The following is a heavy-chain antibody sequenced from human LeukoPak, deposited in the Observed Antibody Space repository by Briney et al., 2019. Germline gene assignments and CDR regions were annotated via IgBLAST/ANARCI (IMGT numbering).Heavy chain of an antibody. CDR3: ANLPVYYYDSSGYYSIDAFDI. V-gene: IGHV4-59*01. D-gene: IGHD3-22*01. CDR2: IYYSGST. Sequence: PSETLSLTCTVSGGSISSYYWSWIRQPPGKGLEWIGYIYYSGSTNYNPSLKSRVTISVDTSKNQFSLKLSSVTAADTAVYYCANLPVYYYDSSGYYSIDAFDIWGQGTMVTVSS. CDR1: GGSISSYY. J-gene: IGHJ3*02.